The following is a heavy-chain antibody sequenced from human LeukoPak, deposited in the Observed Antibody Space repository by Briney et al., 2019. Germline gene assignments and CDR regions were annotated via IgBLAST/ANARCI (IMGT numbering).Heavy chain of an antibody. CDR2: INPNSGGT. CDR3: ARGYCTTTSYREGHDY. Sequence: ASVKVSCKASKYTFTDYYMHWVRQAPGQGLEWMGWINPNSGGTNYAQKFQGRVTVTRDTSISTAYMELSSLRSDDTAVYYCARGYCTTTSYREGHDYWGKGTLVTVSS. CDR1: KYTFTDYY. D-gene: IGHD2-2*01. V-gene: IGHV1-2*02. J-gene: IGHJ4*02.